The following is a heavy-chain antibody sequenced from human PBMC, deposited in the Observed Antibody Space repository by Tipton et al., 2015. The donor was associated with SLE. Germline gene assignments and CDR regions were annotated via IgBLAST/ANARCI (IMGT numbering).Heavy chain of an antibody. CDR2: ISGSGGST. CDR1: GFTFSSYA. CDR3: AKGRYYYGSGSYLNWFDA. V-gene: IGHV3-23*01. J-gene: IGHJ5*02. D-gene: IGHD3-10*01. Sequence: SLRLSCAASGFTFSSYAMSWVRRAPGKGLEWVSGISGSGGSTYYADSVKGRFTISRDNSKKTLYLQMNSLRAGDTAVYYCAKGRYYYGSGSYLNWFDAWGQGTLVTVSS.